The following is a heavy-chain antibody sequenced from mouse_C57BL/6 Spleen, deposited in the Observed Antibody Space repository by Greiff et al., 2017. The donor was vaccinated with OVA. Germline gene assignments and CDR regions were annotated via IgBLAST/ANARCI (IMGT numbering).Heavy chain of an antibody. CDR3: ARSWDGYLYYAMDY. CDR2: IYPGSGST. D-gene: IGHD2-3*01. V-gene: IGHV1-55*01. CDR1: GYTFTSYW. J-gene: IGHJ4*01. Sequence: QVQLKQPGAELVKPGASVKMSCKASGYTFTSYWITWVKQRPGQGLEWIGDIYPGSGSTNYNEKFKSKATLTVDTSSSTAYMQLSSLTSEDSAVYYCARSWDGYLYYAMDYWGQGTSVTVSS.